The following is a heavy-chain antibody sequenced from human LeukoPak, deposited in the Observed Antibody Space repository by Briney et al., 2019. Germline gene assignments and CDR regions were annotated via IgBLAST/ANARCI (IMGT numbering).Heavy chain of an antibody. D-gene: IGHD6-13*01. CDR1: GGSISSSNW. CDR2: FYHSGTT. J-gene: IGHJ4*02. Sequence: PSETLSLTCAVSGGSISSSNWWNWVRQPPGKGLEWIGEFYHSGTTNYNPSLKSRVTISLDKSKNHFSLHLRSVTAADTAVYYCARGPNSSSWYEGNYYFDYWGQGTLVTVSS. CDR3: ARGPNSSSWYEGNYYFDY. V-gene: IGHV4-4*02.